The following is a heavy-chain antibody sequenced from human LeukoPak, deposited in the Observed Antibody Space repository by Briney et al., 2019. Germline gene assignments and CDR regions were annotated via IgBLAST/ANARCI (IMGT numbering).Heavy chain of an antibody. CDR3: ARAVAATPYYFDY. CDR2: ISSSGSTI. J-gene: IGHJ4*02. D-gene: IGHD6-19*01. V-gene: IGHV3-48*04. CDR1: GFTFSSYS. Sequence: GGSLRLSCGASGFTFSSYSMNWVRQAPGKGLEWLSYISSSGSTIYYADSVKGRFTISRDNAKNSLYLQMNSLRAEDTAVYYCARAVAATPYYFDYWGQGTLVTVSS.